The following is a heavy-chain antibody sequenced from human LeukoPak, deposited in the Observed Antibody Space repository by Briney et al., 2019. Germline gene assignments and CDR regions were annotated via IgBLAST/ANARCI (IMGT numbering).Heavy chain of an antibody. Sequence: GGSLRLSCAASGFIFTKYDMHWVRHVTGRGLEWVSGIDRDGVTYYSDSVKGRFTMSRENGGNSVYLQLNSLRAGDTAVYFCARDNLEYGDYAIDYWGQGILVTVSS. V-gene: IGHV3-13*01. J-gene: IGHJ4*02. D-gene: IGHD4-17*01. CDR2: IDRDGVT. CDR1: GFIFTKYD. CDR3: ARDNLEYGDYAIDY.